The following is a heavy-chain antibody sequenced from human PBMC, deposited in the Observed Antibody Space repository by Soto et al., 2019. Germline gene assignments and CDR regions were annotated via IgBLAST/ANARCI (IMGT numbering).Heavy chain of an antibody. CDR3: ARDSDYGEEGFDY. V-gene: IGHV3-21*01. Sequence: PGGSLRLSCAASGFTFSSYSMNWVRQAPGKGLEWVSSISSSSSYIYYADSAKGRFTISRDNAKNSLYLQMNSLRAEDTAVYYCARDSDYGEEGFDYWGQGTLVTVSS. CDR2: ISSSSSYI. CDR1: GFTFSSYS. D-gene: IGHD4-17*01. J-gene: IGHJ4*02.